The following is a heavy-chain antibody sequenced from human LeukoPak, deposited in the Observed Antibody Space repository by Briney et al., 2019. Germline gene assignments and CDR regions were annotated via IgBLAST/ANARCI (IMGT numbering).Heavy chain of an antibody. CDR1: GFTFSSYW. CDR3: AREGLYYYGMDV. Sequence: GGSLRLSCATSGFTFSSYWMHWVRQAPGKGLVWVSRINSDGSSTSYADSVKGRFTISRDNAKNTLYLQMNSLRAEDTAVYYCAREGLYYYGMDVWGQGTTVTVSS. J-gene: IGHJ6*02. V-gene: IGHV3-74*01. CDR2: INSDGSST.